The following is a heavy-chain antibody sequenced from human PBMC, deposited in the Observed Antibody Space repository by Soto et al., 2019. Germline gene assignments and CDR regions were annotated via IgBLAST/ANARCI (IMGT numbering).Heavy chain of an antibody. D-gene: IGHD4-17*01. V-gene: IGHV4-39*01. CDR2: IYYSGST. CDR3: ARHPTTVTTRGWFDP. Sequence: QLQLQESGPGLVKPSETLSLTCTVSGGSISSSSYYWGWIRQPPGKGLEWIGSIYYSGSTYYNPSLKSRVTVSVATSKTQFSLKLRSVTAADTAVYYCARHPTTVTTRGWFDPWGQGTLVTVSS. J-gene: IGHJ5*02. CDR1: GGSISSSSYY.